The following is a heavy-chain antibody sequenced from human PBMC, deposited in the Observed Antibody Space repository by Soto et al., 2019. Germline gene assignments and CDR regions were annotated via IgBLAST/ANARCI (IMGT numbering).Heavy chain of an antibody. CDR3: AKDRHYYGPGYFDY. CDR1: GFTFSSYG. J-gene: IGHJ4*02. V-gene: IGHV3-30*18. Sequence: QVQLVESGGGVVQPGRSLRLSCAASGFTFSSYGMHWVRQAPGKGLEWVAVISYDGSNKYYADSVKGRFTISRDNSKNTLYLQMNSLRAEDTAVYYCAKDRHYYGPGYFDYWGQGTLVTVSS. CDR2: ISYDGSNK. D-gene: IGHD3-10*01.